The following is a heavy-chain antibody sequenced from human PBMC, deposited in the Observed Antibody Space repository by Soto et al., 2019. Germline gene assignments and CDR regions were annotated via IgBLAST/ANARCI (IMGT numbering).Heavy chain of an antibody. CDR3: APRPTPLTDGGGWFDP. V-gene: IGHV2-5*01. CDR2: MYWNDEK. CDR1: GFSLSTSGVG. D-gene: IGHD2-21*02. J-gene: IGHJ5*02. Sequence: QITLKESGPMLVKPTQTLTLTCTISGFSLSTSGVGVGWIRQPPGKALEWLALMYWNDEKRYRPSLRSRLTITKDNSKNQVALTMTDMDPVDTATYYCAPRPTPLTDGGGWFDPWGQGTLVTVSS.